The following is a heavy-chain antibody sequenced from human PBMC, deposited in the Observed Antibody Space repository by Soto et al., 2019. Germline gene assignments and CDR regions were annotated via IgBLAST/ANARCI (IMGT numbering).Heavy chain of an antibody. J-gene: IGHJ4*02. V-gene: IGHV1-18*01. CDR1: GYTFTSYG. D-gene: IGHD4-17*01. CDR2: ISAYNGNI. Sequence: QVQLVQSGAEVKKPGASVKVSCKASGYTFTSYGISWVRQAPGQGLEWMGWISAYNGNINYAQKLQGRVTMTTDTPTSTAYMELRRVRSDDTAVYYCALHYGDPFFVYWGQVRLVTVCS. CDR3: ALHYGDPFFVY.